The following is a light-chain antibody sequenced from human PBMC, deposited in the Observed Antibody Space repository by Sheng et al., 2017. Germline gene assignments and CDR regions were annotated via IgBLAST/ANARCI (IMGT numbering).Light chain of an antibody. CDR3: CSYASSVSYV. V-gene: IGLV2-23*01. CDR1: SSDVGTFDL. CDR2: EGN. J-gene: IGLJ1*01. Sequence: QSALTQPASVSGSPGQSVTISCSVTSSDVGTFDLVAWYQQHPGKVPRLMIYEGNKRPSGVSARFSGSKSGNTASLTISGLQAEDEADYYCCSYASSVSYVFGTGTKVTVL.